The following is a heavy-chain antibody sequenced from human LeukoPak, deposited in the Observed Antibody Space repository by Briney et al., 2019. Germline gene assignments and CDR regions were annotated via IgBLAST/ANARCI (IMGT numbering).Heavy chain of an antibody. V-gene: IGHV4-31*03. D-gene: IGHD5-18*01. CDR2: IYYSGST. CDR3: ARDRYSRFDP. J-gene: IGHJ5*02. CDR1: GGSINSAGYY. Sequence: KASETLSLTCTVSGGSINSAGYYWSWIRQHPGKGLEWIGYIYYSGSTSYNPSLKSRVTISVDTSKNQFSLKLSSVSAADTAVYYCARDRYSRFDPWGQGTLVTVSS.